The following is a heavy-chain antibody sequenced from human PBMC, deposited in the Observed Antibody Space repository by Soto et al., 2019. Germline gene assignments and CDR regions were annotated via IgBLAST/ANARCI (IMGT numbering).Heavy chain of an antibody. CDR3: ARHPGYGLYFFDY. CDR1: GDSISSDKW. J-gene: IGHJ4*02. Sequence: ETLSLTCAVSGDSISSDKWWSWVRQPPGKGLEWIGEVYHSGNTNYNPSLKSRVIISVDKSKNQFSLKLSSVTDADTAVYYCARHPGYGLYFFDYWGKGTLVPVSS. D-gene: IGHD5-18*01. V-gene: IGHV4-4*02. CDR2: VYHSGNT.